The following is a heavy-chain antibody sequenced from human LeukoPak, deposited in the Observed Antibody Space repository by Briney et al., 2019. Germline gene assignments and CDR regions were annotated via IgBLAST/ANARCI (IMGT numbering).Heavy chain of an antibody. CDR3: ASTAMVTYFDY. Sequence: ASVKVSCKASGYTFTGYYMHWVRQAPGQGLEWMGWINPNSGGTNYVQKFQGRVTMTRDTSISTAYMELSRLRSDDTAVYYCASTAMVTYFDYWGQGTLVTVSS. J-gene: IGHJ4*02. CDR2: INPNSGGT. CDR1: GYTFTGYY. V-gene: IGHV1-2*02. D-gene: IGHD5-18*01.